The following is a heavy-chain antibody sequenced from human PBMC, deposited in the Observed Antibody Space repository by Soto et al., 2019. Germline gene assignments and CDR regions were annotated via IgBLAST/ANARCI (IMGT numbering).Heavy chain of an antibody. Sequence: QVQLVESGGGVVQPGRSLRLSCAASGFTFSSYGMHWVRQAPGKGLEWVAVIWYDGSNKYYADSMKGRFTISRDNSKNTLYLQMNSLRAEDTAVYYCATGSGSYYNEGTARFDYWGQGTLVTVSS. CDR3: ATGSGSYYNEGTARFDY. D-gene: IGHD3-10*01. CDR1: GFTFSSYG. CDR2: IWYDGSNK. V-gene: IGHV3-33*01. J-gene: IGHJ4*02.